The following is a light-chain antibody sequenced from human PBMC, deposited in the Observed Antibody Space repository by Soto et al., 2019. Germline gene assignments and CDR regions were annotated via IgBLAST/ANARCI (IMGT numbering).Light chain of an antibody. CDR1: TGAVTSNHQ. CDR2: DTS. CDR3: LLSYNAARV. J-gene: IGLJ2*01. V-gene: IGLV7-46*01. Sequence: QAVVTQEPSLTVSPGGTVTLAWGSSTGAVTSNHQPYWFQQKAGQAPRTLIYDTSNKHPWTPARSSGSLLGDKAALILSGAKPEAEPKYYCLLSYNAARVFGGGTKLTVL.